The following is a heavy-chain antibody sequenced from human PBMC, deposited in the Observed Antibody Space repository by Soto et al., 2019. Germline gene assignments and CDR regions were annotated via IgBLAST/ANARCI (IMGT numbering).Heavy chain of an antibody. CDR1: GYTFTGYG. D-gene: IGHD2-15*01. CDR3: ARTWVGYCSGGSCYHYYGMDV. CDR2: ISAYNGNT. V-gene: IGHV1-18*01. Sequence: ASVKVSCKASGYTFTGYGISWVRQAPGQGLEWMGWISAYNGNTNYAQKLQGRVTMTTDTSTSTAYMELRSLRSDDTAVYYCARTWVGYCSGGSCYHYYGMDVWGQGTTVTVSS. J-gene: IGHJ6*02.